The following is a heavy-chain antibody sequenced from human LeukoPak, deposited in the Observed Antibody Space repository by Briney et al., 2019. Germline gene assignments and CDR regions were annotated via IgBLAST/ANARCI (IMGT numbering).Heavy chain of an antibody. D-gene: IGHD2-15*01. J-gene: IGHJ2*01. CDR3: ARVVGWYFDL. V-gene: IGHV4-39*07. CDR1: GGSISSSSYY. CDR2: IYYSGST. Sequence: ASETLSLTCTVSGGSISSSSYYWGWIRQPPGKGLEWIGSIYYSGSTYYNPSLKSRVTISVDTSKNQFSLKLSSVTAADTAVYYCARVVGWYFDLWGRGTLVTVSS.